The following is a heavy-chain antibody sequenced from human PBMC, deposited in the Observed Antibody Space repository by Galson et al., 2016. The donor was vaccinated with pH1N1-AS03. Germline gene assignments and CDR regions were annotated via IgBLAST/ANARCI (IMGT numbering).Heavy chain of an antibody. Sequence: ETLSLTCPVSGGSIRNTFYFWGWVRQPPGRGLEWIGSIFYTGSAYYNPSLESRVTISIDTSRNQFSLNLASVTAADTAGYYCARTAVSIPGTREWYFDLWGRGSLVTVSS. CDR1: GGSIRNTFYF. D-gene: IGHD1-26*01. V-gene: IGHV4-39*07. CDR2: IFYTGSA. J-gene: IGHJ2*01. CDR3: ARTAVSIPGTREWYFDL.